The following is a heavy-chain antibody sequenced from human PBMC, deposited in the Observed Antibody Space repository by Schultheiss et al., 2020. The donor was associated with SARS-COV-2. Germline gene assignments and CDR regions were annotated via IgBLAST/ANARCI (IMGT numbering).Heavy chain of an antibody. D-gene: IGHD6-19*01. CDR1: GYTLTELS. J-gene: IGHJ4*02. CDR3: ARDGYSSGWPNHDY. Sequence: ASVKVSCKVSGYTLTELSMHWVRQAPGKGLEWMGGFDPEDGETIYAQKFQGRVTMTTDTSTSTAYMELRSLRSDDTAVYYCARDGYSSGWPNHDYWGQGTLVTVSS. CDR2: FDPEDGET. V-gene: IGHV1-24*01.